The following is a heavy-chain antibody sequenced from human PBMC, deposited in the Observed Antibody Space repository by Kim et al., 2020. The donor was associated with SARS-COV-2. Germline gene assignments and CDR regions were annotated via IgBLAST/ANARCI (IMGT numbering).Heavy chain of an antibody. V-gene: IGHV3-30-3*01. CDR2: ISYDGSNK. J-gene: IGHJ4*01. CDR3: SREKRQFRSIVGAPFDY. CDR1: GFTFSSYA. D-gene: IGHD1-26*01. Sequence: GGSLRLSCAASGFTFSSYAMHWVRQAPGKGLEWVAVISYDGSNKYYADSVKGRFTISRDNSKNTLYLQMNSLRAEDTAVYYCSREKRQFRSIVGAPFDYW.